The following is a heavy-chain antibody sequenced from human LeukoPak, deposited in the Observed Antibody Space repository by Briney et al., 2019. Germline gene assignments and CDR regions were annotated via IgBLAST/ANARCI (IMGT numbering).Heavy chain of an antibody. CDR2: ISYDGSNK. Sequence: GGSLRLSCSASGFTFSSYGMQWVRQAPGKGLEWVAVISYDGSNKYYADSVKGRFTISRDNSKNTLYLQMDSLRAEDTAVYYCARSRSLALGGDVWGQGTTVTVSS. CDR1: GFTFSSYG. J-gene: IGHJ6*02. V-gene: IGHV3-30*03. CDR3: ARSRSLALGGDV. D-gene: IGHD3-16*01.